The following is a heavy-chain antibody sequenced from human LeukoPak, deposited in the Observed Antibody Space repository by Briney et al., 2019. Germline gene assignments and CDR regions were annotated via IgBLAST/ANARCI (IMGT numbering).Heavy chain of an antibody. V-gene: IGHV5-51*01. CDR3: ARHDLVGSTRAFDY. CDR2: IYPGDSDT. CDR1: GYSFTSYW. Sequence: GESLKISCKGSGYSFTSYWIAWVRQMPGKGLECMGIIYPGDSDTRYSPSFQGQVTISADKSISTAYLQWSSLKASDTALYYCARHDLVGSTRAFDYWGQGTLVTVPS. J-gene: IGHJ4*02. D-gene: IGHD1-26*01.